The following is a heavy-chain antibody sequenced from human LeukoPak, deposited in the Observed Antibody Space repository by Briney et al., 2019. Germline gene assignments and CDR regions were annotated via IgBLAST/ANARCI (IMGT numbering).Heavy chain of an antibody. J-gene: IGHJ6*02. CDR1: GGSISSYY. V-gene: IGHV4-59*08. CDR3: ARHETRLPHYYFYGLDV. CDR2: ISHTGNT. Sequence: PSETLSLTCTVSGGSISSYYWSWMRQPPGKGLECIGYISHTGNTNYSPSLKSRVTISLDTSKNQFSLRLSSVTAADTAVYYCARHETRLPHYYFYGLDVWGQGTTVIVSS. D-gene: IGHD5-18*01.